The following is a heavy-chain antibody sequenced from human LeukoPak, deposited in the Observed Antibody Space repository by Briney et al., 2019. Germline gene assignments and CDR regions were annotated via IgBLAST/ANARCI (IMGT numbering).Heavy chain of an antibody. D-gene: IGHD1-26*01. CDR3: ARELFYTSGSKSNRVDY. CDR2: INPTGGST. V-gene: IGHV1-46*01. Sequence: GASVKVSCKASGYTFTSYGINWVRQAPGEGLEWMGIINPTGGSTSYAQKFQGRVTMTRDTSISTAYMELSRLRSDDTAVYYCARELFYTSGSKSNRVDYWGQGTLVTVSS. CDR1: GYTFTSYG. J-gene: IGHJ4*02.